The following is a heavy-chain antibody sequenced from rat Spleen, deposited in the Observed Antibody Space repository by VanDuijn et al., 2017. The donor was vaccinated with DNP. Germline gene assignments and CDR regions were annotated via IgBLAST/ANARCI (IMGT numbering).Heavy chain of an antibody. D-gene: IGHD4-3*01. CDR2: IRYDGGSI. Sequence: EVQLVESGGGLVQPGRSMKLSCVASGFTFSHYYMAWVRQAPTKGLEWVAYIRYDGGSIYYGDSVKGRFAISRDNAKSTLYLQMNSLRSEDMATYYCVRWNSGHFDYWGQGVMVTVSS. CDR3: VRWNSGHFDY. CDR1: GFTFSHYY. V-gene: IGHV5-22*01. J-gene: IGHJ2*01.